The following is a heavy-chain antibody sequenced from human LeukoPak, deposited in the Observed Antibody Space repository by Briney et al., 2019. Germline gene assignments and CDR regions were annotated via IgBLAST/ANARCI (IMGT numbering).Heavy chain of an antibody. D-gene: IGHD1-26*01. V-gene: IGHV3-23*01. Sequence: PGGSLRLSCVASRVTLSNYAMSWARQAPGKGLEWVSGISSSGSGGNTYYADSVKGRFTISRDSSRNTLFLHMNTLRAEDTAIYYCAKDRTVGASYWCFDLWGRGTLVTVSS. J-gene: IGHJ2*01. CDR1: RVTLSNYA. CDR3: AKDRTVGASYWCFDL. CDR2: ISSSGSGGNT.